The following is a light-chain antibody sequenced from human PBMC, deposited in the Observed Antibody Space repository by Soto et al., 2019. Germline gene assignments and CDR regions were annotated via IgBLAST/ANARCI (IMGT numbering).Light chain of an antibody. CDR3: ATWDTSLRAV. CDR2: ENN. CDR1: SSNIGSNS. V-gene: IGLV1-51*02. J-gene: IGLJ7*01. Sequence: QSALTQPPSVSAASGQKVTISCSGSSSNIGSNSVSWYQQHPGTAPKLLIYENNMRPSGISDRFSGSKSGTSATLGITGIQTEDEADYYCATWDTSLRAVFGGGTQLTVL.